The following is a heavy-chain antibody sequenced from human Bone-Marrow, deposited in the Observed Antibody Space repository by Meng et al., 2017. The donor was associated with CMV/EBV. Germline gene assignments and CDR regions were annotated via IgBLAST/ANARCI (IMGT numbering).Heavy chain of an antibody. CDR1: GFTFSSYW. CDR3: ATSPFWDNIKRERYSDY. J-gene: IGHJ4*02. Sequence: GGSLRLSCAASGFTFSSYWMHWVRQAPGKGLGWVSRINRDGRSTNYADSVKGRFTISRDNAWNTLYLQMNSLRAEDTAAYYCATSPFWDNIKRERYSDYWGQGTLVTVSS. CDR2: INRDGRST. D-gene: IGHD2/OR15-2a*01. V-gene: IGHV3-74*01.